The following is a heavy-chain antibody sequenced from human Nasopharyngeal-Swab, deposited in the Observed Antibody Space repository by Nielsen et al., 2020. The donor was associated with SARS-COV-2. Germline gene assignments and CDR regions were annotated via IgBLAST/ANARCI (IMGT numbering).Heavy chain of an antibody. CDR2: IYPGDSNT. J-gene: IGHJ6*02. D-gene: IGHD1-26*01. CDR3: ARPMRPMGHYYFGMDV. V-gene: IGHV5-51*01. CDR1: GYRFTSYW. Sequence: GESLKISCTGSGYRFTSYWIGWVRQMPGKGLEWMGIIYPGDSNTRYSPSFQGQVTISVDKYSSTAYLQWSSLKASDTAIYYCARPMRPMGHYYFGMDVWGQGTTVTVSS.